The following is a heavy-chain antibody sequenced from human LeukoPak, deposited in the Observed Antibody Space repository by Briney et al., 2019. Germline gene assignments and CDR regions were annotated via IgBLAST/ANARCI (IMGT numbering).Heavy chain of an antibody. Sequence: SETLSLTCTVSGGSISSGSYYWSWIRQPAGKGLEWIGRIYTSGSTNYNPSLKSRVTISVDTSKNQFSLKLSSVTAADTAVYYCARDGSAGYCSSTSCYTADAFDIWGQGTMVTVSS. CDR3: ARDGSAGYCSSTSCYTADAFDI. CDR2: IYTSGST. J-gene: IGHJ3*02. CDR1: GGSISSGSYY. D-gene: IGHD2-2*02. V-gene: IGHV4-61*02.